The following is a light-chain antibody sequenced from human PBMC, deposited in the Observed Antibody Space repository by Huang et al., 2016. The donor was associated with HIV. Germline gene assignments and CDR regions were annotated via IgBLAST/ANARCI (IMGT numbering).Light chain of an antibody. J-gene: IGKJ4*01. CDR2: DAT. CDR3: QHFDNLALT. V-gene: IGKV1-33*01. Sequence: DIQMTQSPSSLSASVGDRVTITCQASQDISNYLNWYQQKPGKAPKLIICDATKLETGVPSRFSGSGSGTDFTFTISSLQPEEIATYYCQHFDNLALTFGGGTKVQIK. CDR1: QDISNY.